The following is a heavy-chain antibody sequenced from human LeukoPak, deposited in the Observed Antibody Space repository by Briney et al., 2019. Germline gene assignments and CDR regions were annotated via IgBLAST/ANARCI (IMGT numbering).Heavy chain of an antibody. CDR3: ARIQSRIIAARPGNPAFDY. Sequence: ASVTVSCKASGYTFTSYDISWVRQAPGQGLEWRGWISTYNDNTHYAQKLQGRVTMTTDTSTSTVYMELKSLRSDDTAVYYCARIQSRIIAARPGNPAFDYWGRGTLVTVSS. V-gene: IGHV1-18*01. CDR1: GYTFTSYD. D-gene: IGHD6-6*01. CDR2: ISTYNDNT. J-gene: IGHJ4*02.